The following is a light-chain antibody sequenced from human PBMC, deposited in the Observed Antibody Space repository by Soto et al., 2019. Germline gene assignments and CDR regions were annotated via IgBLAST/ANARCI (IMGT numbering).Light chain of an antibody. V-gene: IGLV2-11*01. J-gene: IGLJ2*01. CDR3: CSYGATYVT. CDR2: DVT. CDR1: SSDVGRFNY. Sequence: QSALTQPRSVSGSPGQSVTISCTGTSSDVGRFNYVSWYQHHPGKAPKLVIFDVTKRPSGVPDRFSGSKSGNTATLSISGLQADDEANYYCCSYGATYVTFGGGTKLTV.